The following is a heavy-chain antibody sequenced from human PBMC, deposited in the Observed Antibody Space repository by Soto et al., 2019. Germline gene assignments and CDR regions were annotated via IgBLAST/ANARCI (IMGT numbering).Heavy chain of an antibody. CDR2: IYHSGST. CDR3: ARHNGGRFLGGLSGWGETLDF. D-gene: IGHD3-16*02. Sequence: SETLSLTCAVSGGSISSSNWWSWVRQPPGRGLEWIGEIYHSGSTKYNPSLKSRVTIPVDKSKNQISLRLSSVTAAATAAYYCARHNGGRFLGGLSGWGETLDFWGQGTMVTVSS. CDR1: GGSISSSNW. V-gene: IGHV4-4*02. J-gene: IGHJ4*01.